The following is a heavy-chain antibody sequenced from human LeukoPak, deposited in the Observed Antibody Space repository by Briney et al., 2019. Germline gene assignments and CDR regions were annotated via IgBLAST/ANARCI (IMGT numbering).Heavy chain of an antibody. CDR3: VRVKGTYFDF. V-gene: IGHV3-48*01. CDR2: ISASGSNI. CDR1: GFPFSSYS. J-gene: IGHJ4*02. Sequence: PGGSLRLSCAASGFPFSSYSMNWVRQAPGKGLEWVSYISASGSNIYYLDSVKGRFTLSRDNATNSLFLQMDRPRAEDTAVYYCVRVKGTYFDFWGQGTLVTVS. D-gene: IGHD1-1*01.